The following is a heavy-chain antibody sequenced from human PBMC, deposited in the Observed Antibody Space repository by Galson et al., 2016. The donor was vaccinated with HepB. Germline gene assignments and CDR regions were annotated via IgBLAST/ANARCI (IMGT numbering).Heavy chain of an antibody. Sequence: SVKVSCKASGYTFIGYYIHWVRQAPGQGLEWLGWINPTSGCTNYAQKFRGWVTVTRDTSISTAYMEVSRLSSDDTAVYYCARESLTMVRGAPLYGMDVWGQGTTITVSS. J-gene: IGHJ6*02. CDR1: GYTFIGYY. V-gene: IGHV1-2*04. CDR3: ARESLTMVRGAPLYGMDV. CDR2: INPTSGCT. D-gene: IGHD3-10*01.